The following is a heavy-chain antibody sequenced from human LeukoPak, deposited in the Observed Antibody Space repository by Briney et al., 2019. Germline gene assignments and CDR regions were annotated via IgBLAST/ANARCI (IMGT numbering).Heavy chain of an antibody. J-gene: IGHJ3*02. CDR1: GGSISSYY. V-gene: IGHV4-59*01. Sequence: SEPLSLTCTVSGGSISSYYWSWIRQPPGKGLEWIGYIYYSGGTNYNPSLKSRVTISVDTSKNQFSLKLSSVTAADTAVYYCARVSITFGGVYDAFDIWGQGTMVTVSS. CDR3: ARVSITFGGVYDAFDI. CDR2: IYYSGGT. D-gene: IGHD3-16*01.